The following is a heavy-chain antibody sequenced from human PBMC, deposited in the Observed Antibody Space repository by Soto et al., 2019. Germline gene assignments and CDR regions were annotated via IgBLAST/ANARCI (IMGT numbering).Heavy chain of an antibody. Sequence: ASVKVSSKASGGTFSSYTISWVRQAPGQGLEWMGRIIPILGIANYAQKFQGRVTITADKSTSTAYMELSSLRSEDTAVYYCASPENAGEDDYWGQGTLVTVSS. V-gene: IGHV1-69*02. CDR1: GGTFSSYT. J-gene: IGHJ4*02. CDR3: ASPENAGEDDY. CDR2: IIPILGIA. D-gene: IGHD2-21*01.